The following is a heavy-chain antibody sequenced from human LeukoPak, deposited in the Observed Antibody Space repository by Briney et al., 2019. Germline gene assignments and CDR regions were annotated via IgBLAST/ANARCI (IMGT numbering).Heavy chain of an antibody. V-gene: IGHV3-23*01. CDR2: ISGSGGST. CDR1: GFTFSSYA. CDR3: AKEDFWSGPGLLYLDY. D-gene: IGHD3-3*01. Sequence: GGSLRLSCAASGFTFSSYAMSWVRQAPGKRLEWVSAISGSGGSTYYADSVKGRFTISRDNSKNTLYLQMNSLRAEDAAVYYCAKEDFWSGPGLLYLDYWGQGTLVTVSS. J-gene: IGHJ4*02.